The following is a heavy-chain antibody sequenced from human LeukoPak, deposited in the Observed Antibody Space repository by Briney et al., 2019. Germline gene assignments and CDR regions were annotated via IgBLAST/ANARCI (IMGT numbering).Heavy chain of an antibody. CDR3: ARHTSYYFDY. J-gene: IGHJ4*02. Sequence: SETLTLTCTVSGDSISSYYWSWIRQPPGKGLEWIGYIYYSGSTNYNPSLKSRVTISVDTSKNQFSLKLSSVTAADTAVYYCARHTSYYFDYWGQGTLVTVSS. D-gene: IGHD3-10*01. CDR2: IYYSGST. CDR1: GDSISSYY. V-gene: IGHV4-59*08.